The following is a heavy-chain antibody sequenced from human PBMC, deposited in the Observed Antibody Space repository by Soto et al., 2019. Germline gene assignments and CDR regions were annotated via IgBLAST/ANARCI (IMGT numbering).Heavy chain of an antibody. CDR2: IKEDGSEK. CDR1: GFTVSTYW. Sequence: GGSLRLSCAASGFTVSTYWMSWVRQAPGKGLEWVANIKEDGSEKYYVDSVKGRFTISRDNAKNSLYLQMNSLRAEDTAVYYCARTGFLDYWGQGTLVTVSS. V-gene: IGHV3-7*03. J-gene: IGHJ4*02. CDR3: ARTGFLDY.